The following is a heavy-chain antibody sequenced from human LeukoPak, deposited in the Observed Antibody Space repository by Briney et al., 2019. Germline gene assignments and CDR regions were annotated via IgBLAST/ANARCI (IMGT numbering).Heavy chain of an antibody. CDR3: ARVGPARLEDY. CDR2: INHSGST. V-gene: IGHV4-34*01. D-gene: IGHD1-1*01. Sequence: SETLSLTCAVYGGSFSGYYWSWIRQPPGKGLEWIGEINHSGSTNYNPSLKSRVTISVDTSKNQFSLKLSSVTAADTAVYYCARVGPARLEDYWGQGTLATVSS. CDR1: GGSFSGYY. J-gene: IGHJ4*02.